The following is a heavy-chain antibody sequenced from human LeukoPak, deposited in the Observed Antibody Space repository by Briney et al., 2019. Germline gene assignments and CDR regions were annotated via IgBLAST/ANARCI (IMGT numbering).Heavy chain of an antibody. CDR2: IKQDGSEK. CDR1: GFTFSSYW. V-gene: IGHV3-7*01. J-gene: IGHJ4*02. CDR3: ARDHYDILTGYRTYYFDY. D-gene: IGHD3-9*01. Sequence: GGSLRLSCAASGFTFSSYWMSWVRQAPGKGLEWVANIKQDGSEKYYVDSVKGRFTNSRDNAKNSLYLQMNSLRAEDTAVYYCARDHYDILTGYRTYYFDYWGQGTLVTVSS.